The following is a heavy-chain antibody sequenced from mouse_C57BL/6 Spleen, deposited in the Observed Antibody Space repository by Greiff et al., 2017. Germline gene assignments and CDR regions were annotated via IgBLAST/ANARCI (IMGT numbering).Heavy chain of an antibody. CDR2: INYDGSST. Sequence: EVKVVESEGGLVQPGSSMKLSCTASGFTFSDYYMAWVRQVPEKGLEWVANINYDGSSTYYLDSLKSRFIISRDNAKNILYLQLSSLKSEDTATYYCARDLYRYFDVWGTGTTVTVSS. J-gene: IGHJ1*03. CDR1: GFTFSDYY. CDR3: ARDLYRYFDV. V-gene: IGHV5-16*01.